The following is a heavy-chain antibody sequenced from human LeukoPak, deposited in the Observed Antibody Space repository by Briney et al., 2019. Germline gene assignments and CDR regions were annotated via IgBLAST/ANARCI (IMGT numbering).Heavy chain of an antibody. CDR2: IKSKTDGGTT. V-gene: IGHV3-15*01. J-gene: IGHJ4*02. D-gene: IGHD1-26*01. Sequence: PGGSLRLSCEVSGFTFSSYWMSWVRQAPGKGLEWVGRIKSKTDGGTTDYAAPVKGRFTISRDDSTNTLYLQMNSLKTEDTAVYYCTTTIVGATYFDYWGQGTLVTVSS. CDR1: GFTFSSYW. CDR3: TTTIVGATYFDY.